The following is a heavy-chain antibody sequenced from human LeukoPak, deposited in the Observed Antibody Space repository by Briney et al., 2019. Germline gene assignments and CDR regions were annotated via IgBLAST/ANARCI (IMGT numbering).Heavy chain of an antibody. V-gene: IGHV3-30*02. CDR1: GFTFSSYH. J-gene: IGHJ6*03. Sequence: GSLRLSCAASGFTFSSYHMHWVRQAPGKGLEWVAVIWYGGSNKYYADSVKGRFTISRDNSKNTLYLQMNSLRAEDTAVYYCAKNPAGGYYMDVWGKGTTVTVSS. CDR3: AKNPAGGYYMDV. CDR2: IWYGGSNK.